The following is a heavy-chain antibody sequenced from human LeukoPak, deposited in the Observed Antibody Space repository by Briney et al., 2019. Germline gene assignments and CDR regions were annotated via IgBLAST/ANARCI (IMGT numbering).Heavy chain of an antibody. V-gene: IGHV3-21*01. J-gene: IGHJ1*01. CDR2: ISSSSYI. D-gene: IGHD1-26*01. CDR3: GRLVAATIAGYFQH. CDR1: GFTFSSYS. Sequence: GGSLRLSCAASGFTFSSYSMNWVRQAPGKGLEWVSSISSSSYIYYAESVKGRFTISRDKGKNSLYLQMNSVRAEDTGVYYCGRLVAATIAGYFQHSGQGTLVTVSS.